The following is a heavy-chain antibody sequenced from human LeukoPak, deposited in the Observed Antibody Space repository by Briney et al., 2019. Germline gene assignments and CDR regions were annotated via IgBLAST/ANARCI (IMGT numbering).Heavy chain of an antibody. CDR1: GGAFSSYA. J-gene: IGHJ4*02. V-gene: IGHV1-69*13. CDR3: ASRLYCSNTRCRNFPFAY. D-gene: IGHD2-2*01. Sequence: ASGKVSCKASGGAFSSYAINWVRQSPGQGLEWMGGIIPIFGTANYAQKFQDRVTITADESTSTASMELSSLRSEETAIYYPASRLYCSNTRCRNFPFAYWGQGTLVTVSS. CDR2: IIPIFGTA.